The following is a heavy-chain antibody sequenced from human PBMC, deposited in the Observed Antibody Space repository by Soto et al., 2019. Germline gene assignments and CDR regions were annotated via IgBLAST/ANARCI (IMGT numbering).Heavy chain of an antibody. CDR1: GYTFTSYG. D-gene: IGHD3-16*01. CDR2: ISAYNGNT. J-gene: IGHJ6*02. V-gene: IGHV1-18*01. Sequence: QVQLMQSGAEVKKPGASVKVTCKASGYTFTSYGISWVRQAPGQGLEWMGWISAYNGNTNYAQKLQGRVTMTTDTSTSTAYMELRSLRSDDTAVYYCARDGALGENYYDYGMDVWGQGTTVTVSS. CDR3: ARDGALGENYYDYGMDV.